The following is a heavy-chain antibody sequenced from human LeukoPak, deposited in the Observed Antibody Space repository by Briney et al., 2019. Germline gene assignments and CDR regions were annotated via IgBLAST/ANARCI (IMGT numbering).Heavy chain of an antibody. Sequence: GGSLRLSCAASGFTFSSYAMSWVRQAPGKGLEWVSAISGSGGSTYYADSVKGRFTISRDNSKNTLYLQMNSLRAEDTAVYYRAKGGRVVPAAIGWNWFDPWGQGTLVTVSS. J-gene: IGHJ5*02. CDR3: AKGGRVVPAAIGWNWFDP. V-gene: IGHV3-23*01. D-gene: IGHD2-2*01. CDR1: GFTFSSYA. CDR2: ISGSGGST.